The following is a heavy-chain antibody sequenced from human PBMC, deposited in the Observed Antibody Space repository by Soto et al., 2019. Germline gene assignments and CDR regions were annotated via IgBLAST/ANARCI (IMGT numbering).Heavy chain of an antibody. CDR2: ISSSSSYI. V-gene: IGHV3-21*01. D-gene: IGHD3-3*01. CDR3: ARDPASETELRFLANYMDV. Sequence: GGSLRLSCAASGFTFSSYSMNWVRQAPGKGLEWVSSISSSSSYIYYADSVKGRFTISRDNAKNSLYLQMNSLRAEDTAVYYCARDPASETELRFLANYMDVWGKGTTVTVSS. J-gene: IGHJ6*03. CDR1: GFTFSSYS.